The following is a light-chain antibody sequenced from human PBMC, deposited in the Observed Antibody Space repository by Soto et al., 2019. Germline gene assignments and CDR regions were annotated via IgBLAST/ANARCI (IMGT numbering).Light chain of an antibody. J-gene: IGKJ1*01. CDR1: QGIRND. CDR3: RQDYNYPWT. Sequence: AIQMTQSPSSLSASVGDSVTITCRASQGIRNDVGWYQQKPGKAPKLLIYAASSLQSGVPSRFSGSGSGTDFTLTIRSMQTEDFANYDCRQDYNYPWTFGQGTKVDIK. V-gene: IGKV1-6*01. CDR2: AAS.